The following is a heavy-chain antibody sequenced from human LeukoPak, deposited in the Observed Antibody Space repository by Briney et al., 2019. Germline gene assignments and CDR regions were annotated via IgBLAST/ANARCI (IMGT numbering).Heavy chain of an antibody. CDR1: GGSISSSSYY. CDR2: IYYSGST. D-gene: IGHD2/OR15-2a*01. Sequence: VKPSETLSLTCTVSGGSISSSSYYWGWIRQPPGKGLGWIGSIYYSGSTYYNASLKSRVTISVDPSKNQFSLKLTSVTAADTAVYYCARDGFPGQTWFDPWGQGTLVTVSS. J-gene: IGHJ5*02. V-gene: IGHV4-39*07. CDR3: ARDGFPGQTWFDP.